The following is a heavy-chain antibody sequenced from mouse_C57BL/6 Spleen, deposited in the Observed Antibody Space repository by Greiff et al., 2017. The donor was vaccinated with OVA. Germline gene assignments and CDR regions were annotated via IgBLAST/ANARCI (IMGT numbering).Heavy chain of an antibody. CDR2: IYPGSGNT. Sequence: VHLVESGPELVKPGASVKISCKASGYSFTSYYIHWVKQRPGQGLEWIGWIYPGSGNTKYNEKFKGKATLTADTSSSTAYMQLSSLTSEDSAVYYCARGTRGYFDYWGQGTLVTVSA. V-gene: IGHV1-66*01. CDR1: GYSFTSYY. J-gene: IGHJ3*01. CDR3: ARGTRGYFDY. D-gene: IGHD3-1*01.